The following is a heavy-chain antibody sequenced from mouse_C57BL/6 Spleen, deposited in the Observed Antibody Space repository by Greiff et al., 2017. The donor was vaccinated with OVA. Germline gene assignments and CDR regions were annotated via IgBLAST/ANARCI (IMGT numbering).Heavy chain of an antibody. D-gene: IGHD2-1*01. CDR1: GYTFTDYN. Sequence: EVQLQQSGPELVKPGASVKIPCKASGYTFTDYNMDWVKQSHGKSLEWIGDINPNNGGTIYNQKFKGKATLTVDKSSSTAYMELRSLTSEDTAVYYCARSAYGNYPAWFAYWGQGTLVTVSA. CDR2: INPNNGGT. J-gene: IGHJ3*01. V-gene: IGHV1-18*01. CDR3: ARSAYGNYPAWFAY.